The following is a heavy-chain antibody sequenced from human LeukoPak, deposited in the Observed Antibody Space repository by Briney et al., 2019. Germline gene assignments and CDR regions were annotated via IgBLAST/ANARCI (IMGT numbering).Heavy chain of an antibody. V-gene: IGHV3-7*01. Sequence: GGSLRLSCAGSGFTFSSYWMTWVRQAPGKGLEWVANIKQDGSEKYYVDSVKGRFTISRDNAKNSLYLQMNSLRAEDTAVYYCARVIAAAGYFDLWGRGTLVTVSS. D-gene: IGHD6-13*01. CDR3: ARVIAAAGYFDL. CDR1: GFTFSSYW. J-gene: IGHJ2*01. CDR2: IKQDGSEK.